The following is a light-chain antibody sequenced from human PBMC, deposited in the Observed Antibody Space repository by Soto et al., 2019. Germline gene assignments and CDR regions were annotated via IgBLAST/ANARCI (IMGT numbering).Light chain of an antibody. CDR3: QQYNNWPQWT. J-gene: IGKJ1*01. CDR1: QSVSSN. V-gene: IGKV3-15*01. Sequence: EIVMTQSPGTLSVSPGERATLSCRASQSVSSNLAWYQQKPGQAPRLLIYGASTRATGIPARFSGSGSGTEFTLTISSLQSEDFVVYYCQQYNNWPQWTFGQGTKVDSK. CDR2: GAS.